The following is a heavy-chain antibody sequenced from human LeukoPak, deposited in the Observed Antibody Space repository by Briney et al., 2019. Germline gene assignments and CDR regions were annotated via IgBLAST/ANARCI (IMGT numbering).Heavy chain of an antibody. V-gene: IGHV1-69*05. CDR1: GCTFSSYA. J-gene: IGHJ4*02. CDR2: IIPIFGTA. Sequence: SVKVSCKGSGCTFSSYAISWVRQAPGQGLEWMGRIIPIFGTANYAQKFQGRVTITTDESTSTAYMELSSLRSEDTAVYYCARSGAYGDSTGAIDYWGQGTLVTVSS. D-gene: IGHD4-17*01. CDR3: ARSGAYGDSTGAIDY.